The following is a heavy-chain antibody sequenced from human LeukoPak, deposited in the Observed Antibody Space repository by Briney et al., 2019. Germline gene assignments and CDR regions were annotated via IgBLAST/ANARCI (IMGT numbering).Heavy chain of an antibody. Sequence: PSETLSLTCTVSGGSISSYYWSWIRQPAGKGLEWIGRIYTSGSTNYNPSLKSRVTMSVDTYKNQFSLKLSSVTAADTAVYYCARGSAAGTVCWFDPWGQGTLVTVSS. V-gene: IGHV4-4*07. CDR1: GGSISSYY. D-gene: IGHD6-13*01. CDR2: IYTSGST. CDR3: ARGSAAGTVCWFDP. J-gene: IGHJ5*02.